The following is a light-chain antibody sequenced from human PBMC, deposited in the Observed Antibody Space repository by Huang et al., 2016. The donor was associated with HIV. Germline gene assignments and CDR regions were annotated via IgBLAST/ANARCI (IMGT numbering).Light chain of an antibody. CDR2: DAS. V-gene: IGKV1-33*01. CDR3: QQYDNPLFT. Sequence: DIQMTQSPSSLSASVGDRVTITCQASQDISNYLNWYQQKPGKAPKLLIYDASNVETGVPSRFSGSGSGTDFTFTISSLRPEDFATYYCQQYDNPLFTFGPGTKVDIE. CDR1: QDISNY. J-gene: IGKJ3*01.